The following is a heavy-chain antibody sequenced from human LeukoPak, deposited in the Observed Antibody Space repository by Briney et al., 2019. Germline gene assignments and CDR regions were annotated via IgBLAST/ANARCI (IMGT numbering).Heavy chain of an antibody. D-gene: IGHD3-22*01. Sequence: GGSLRLSCAASGFTFSSYEMNWVRQAPGKGLEWVSSISSSGSYIYYADSVKGRFTISRDNAKNSLYLQMNSLRAEDTAVYYCARDLNYYDSSQGYWGQGTLVTVSS. CDR3: ARDLNYYDSSQGY. CDR1: GFTFSSYE. J-gene: IGHJ4*02. V-gene: IGHV3-21*01. CDR2: ISSSGSYI.